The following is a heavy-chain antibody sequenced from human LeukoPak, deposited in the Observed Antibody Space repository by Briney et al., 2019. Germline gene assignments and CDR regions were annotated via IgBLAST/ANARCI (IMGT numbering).Heavy chain of an antibody. J-gene: IGHJ4*02. V-gene: IGHV3-30*02. D-gene: IGHD3-16*01. Sequence: PGGSLRLSCAGSGFTFSDYGMHWVRQAPGKGLEWVTFIRFDGSDEFYADSVRGRFTISRDNAKNTLYLQMNSLRAEDTAVYYCARDFWGGHFDYWGQGTLVTVSS. CDR1: GFTFSDYG. CDR3: ARDFWGGHFDY. CDR2: IRFDGSDE.